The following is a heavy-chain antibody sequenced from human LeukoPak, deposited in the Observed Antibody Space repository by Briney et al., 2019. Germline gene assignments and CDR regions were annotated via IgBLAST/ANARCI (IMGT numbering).Heavy chain of an antibody. CDR2: IRYDGSNK. V-gene: IGHV3-30*02. CDR3: AREMAAADDAFDI. D-gene: IGHD6-13*01. J-gene: IGHJ3*02. CDR1: GFTFSSYG. Sequence: GGSLRLSCAASGFTFSSYGMHWVRQAPGKGLEWVAFIRYDGSNKYYADSVKGRFTISRDNSKNTLYLQMNSLRAEDTALYYCAREMAAADDAFDIWGQGTMVTVSS.